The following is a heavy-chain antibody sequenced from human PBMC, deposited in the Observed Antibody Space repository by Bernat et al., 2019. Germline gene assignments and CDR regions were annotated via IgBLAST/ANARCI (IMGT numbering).Heavy chain of an antibody. V-gene: IGHV3-48*01. CDR3: ARDRSSSSGYYYYGMDV. D-gene: IGHD6-6*01. CDR1: GFTFSSYS. J-gene: IGHJ6*02. CDR2: ISSSSTI. Sequence: EVQLVESGGGLVQPGGSLRLSCAASGFTFSSYSMNWVRQAPGKGLEWVSYISSSSTIYYADSVKGRFTISRDNAKNSLYLQMNSLRAEDTAVYYCARDRSSSSGYYYYGMDVWGQGTTVTVSS.